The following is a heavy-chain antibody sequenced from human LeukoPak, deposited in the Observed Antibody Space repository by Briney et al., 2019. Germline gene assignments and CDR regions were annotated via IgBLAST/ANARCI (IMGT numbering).Heavy chain of an antibody. V-gene: IGHV1-69*13. Sequence: GASVKVSCKASGGTFFSNYAISWVRQAPGQGLEWMGGIIPIFTTANYAQKFQGRVTISADESTTIAYMELNSLRSEDTAVYYCARIGAVAGTETMYFDQWGQGTLVTVSS. CDR2: IIPIFTTA. CDR3: ARIGAVAGTETMYFDQ. D-gene: IGHD6-19*01. CDR1: GGTFFSNYA. J-gene: IGHJ4*02.